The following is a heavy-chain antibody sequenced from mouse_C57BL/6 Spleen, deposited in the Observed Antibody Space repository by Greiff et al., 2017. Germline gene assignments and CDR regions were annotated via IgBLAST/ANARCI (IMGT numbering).Heavy chain of an antibody. Sequence: VQLQQSGPELVRPGVSVKLSCKGSGYTFTDYAMHWVKQSHAKSLEWIGVISTYYGDASYNQKFKDKVTMTVDNSSSTAYMELARLTSEDSAVYYCARLASYFEVWGTGTTVTVAS. V-gene: IGHV1-67*01. CDR3: ARLASYFEV. CDR2: ISTYYGDA. D-gene: IGHD6-1*01. CDR1: GYTFTDYA. J-gene: IGHJ1*03.